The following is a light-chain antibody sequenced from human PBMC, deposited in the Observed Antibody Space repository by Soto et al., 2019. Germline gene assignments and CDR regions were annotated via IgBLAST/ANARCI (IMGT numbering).Light chain of an antibody. J-gene: IGKJ1*01. CDR2: AAS. Sequence: VILGTQSPSFVSASTGDRVTISCRMSQAISTYLVWYRQKPGKAPELLIYAASTLQNGVPSRFSGSGSGTEFTLTISGLQSEDSATYFCQQYYSFPWTFGQGTKVDIK. V-gene: IGKV1D-8*01. CDR1: QAISTY. CDR3: QQYYSFPWT.